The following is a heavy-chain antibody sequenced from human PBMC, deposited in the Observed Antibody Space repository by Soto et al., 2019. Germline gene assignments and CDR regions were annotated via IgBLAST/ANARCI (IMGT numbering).Heavy chain of an antibody. CDR2: ITGSGASS. CDR3: AKDLQFSGWLSAQTFDY. D-gene: IGHD6-19*01. CDR1: GFTFSSHA. Sequence: EVQLLESGGGLVQPGGSLRLSCAVSGFTFSSHAMSWVRQAPGKGLECVSSITGSGASSYYADSVKGRFTISRDKSKNTLYRQMNSLRAEDTAVYYCAKDLQFSGWLSAQTFDYWGQGTQVTVPS. J-gene: IGHJ4*02. V-gene: IGHV3-23*01.